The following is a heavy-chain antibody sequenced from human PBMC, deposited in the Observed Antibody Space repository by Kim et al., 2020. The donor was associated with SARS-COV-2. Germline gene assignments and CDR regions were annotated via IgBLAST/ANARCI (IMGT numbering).Heavy chain of an antibody. J-gene: IGHJ4*02. CDR1: GGSISSSSYY. D-gene: IGHD3-3*01. CDR3: ARHCLGLRFLEWLPWGFDY. V-gene: IGHV4-39*01. CDR2: IYYSGST. Sequence: SETLSLTCTVSGGSISSSSYYWGWIRQPPGKGLEWIGSIYYSGSTYYNPSLKSRVTISVDTSKNQFSLKLSSVTAADTAVYYCARHCLGLRFLEWLPWGFDYWGQGTLVTVSS.